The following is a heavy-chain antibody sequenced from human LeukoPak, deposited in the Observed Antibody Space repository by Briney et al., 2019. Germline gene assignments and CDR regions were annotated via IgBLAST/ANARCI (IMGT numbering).Heavy chain of an antibody. V-gene: IGHV4-59*08. D-gene: IGHD3-22*01. J-gene: IGHJ5*02. CDR2: IYYSVRN. Sequence: SETLSLTCTVSGGSISNYYWRWIRQPPEKGREGVGYIYYSVRNSYNPSLKGRVTISEETSKKQCSLKKRPVEGAGTAVYYCASRAYYYDFGCFDPWGQGTLVTVSS. CDR3: ASRAYYYDFGCFDP. CDR1: GGSISNYY.